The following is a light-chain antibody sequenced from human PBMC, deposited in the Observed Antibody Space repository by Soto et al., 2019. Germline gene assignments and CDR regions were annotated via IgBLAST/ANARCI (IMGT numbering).Light chain of an antibody. CDR1: QSIKNY. J-gene: IGKJ5*01. Sequence: DIQIPRQPSSLSEAKEARSTIPSRQSQSIKNYLNWYQHKPGAAPKLLIFGASNLESGVPSRFSGSGSGTEFTLSISSLQPEDFATYYCQQGYSTTPITFGQGTRLEIK. CDR3: QQGYSTTPIT. V-gene: IGKV1-39*01. CDR2: GAS.